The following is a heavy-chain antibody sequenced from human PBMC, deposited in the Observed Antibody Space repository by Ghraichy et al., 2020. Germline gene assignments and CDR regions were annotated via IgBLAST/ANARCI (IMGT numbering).Heavy chain of an antibody. Sequence: GGSLRLACAASGFTFSSYTMNWVRQAPGKGLEWVSSFSSSSSFIYYGDSVKGRFTISRDNAKNSLYLQMNSLRAEDTAVYYCARGSTMVRGVQGFDYWGQGPLVTVSS. CDR1: GFTFSSYT. CDR3: ARGSTMVRGVQGFDY. V-gene: IGHV3-21*01. D-gene: IGHD3-10*01. CDR2: FSSSSSFI. J-gene: IGHJ4*02.